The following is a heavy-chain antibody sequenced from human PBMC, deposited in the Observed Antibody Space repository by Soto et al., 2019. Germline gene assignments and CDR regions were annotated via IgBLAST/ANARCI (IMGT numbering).Heavy chain of an antibody. Sequence: QVQLVESGGGVVQPGRSLRLSCAASGFTFSSYGMHWVRQAPGKGLEWVAVISYDGSNKYYADSVKGRFTISRDNSKNTLSMQMNSLRAEDTAVYYCAGLTLSEDIDYWGQGTLVTVSS. J-gene: IGHJ4*02. CDR3: AGLTLSEDIDY. CDR2: ISYDGSNK. D-gene: IGHD3-10*01. V-gene: IGHV3-30*03. CDR1: GFTFSSYG.